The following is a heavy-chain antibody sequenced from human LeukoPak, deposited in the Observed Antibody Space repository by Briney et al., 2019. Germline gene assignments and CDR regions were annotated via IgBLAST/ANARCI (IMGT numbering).Heavy chain of an antibody. Sequence: SVKVSCKASGGTFSSYAISWVRQAPGQGLEWLGRIIPILGIANYAQKFQGRVTITADKSTSTAYMELSSLRSEDTAVYYCARVNRLGYWGQGTLVTVSS. V-gene: IGHV1-69*04. CDR1: GGTFSSYA. CDR2: IIPILGIA. CDR3: ARVNRLGY. J-gene: IGHJ4*02.